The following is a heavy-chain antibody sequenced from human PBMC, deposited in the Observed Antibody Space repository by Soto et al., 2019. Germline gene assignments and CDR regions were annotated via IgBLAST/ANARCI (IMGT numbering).Heavy chain of an antibody. J-gene: IGHJ4*02. D-gene: IGHD6-13*01. V-gene: IGHV3-33*01. CDR1: GFTFSSYG. CDR2: IYYDGSNK. Sequence: QVQLVESGGGVVQPGRSLRLSCAASGFTFSSYGMHWVRQAPGKGLEWVAVIYYDGSNKYYADSVKGRFTISRDNSKNTLYLQMNSLRDEDTALYYCARAQYSSSWYPFDYWGQGTLVTVSS. CDR3: ARAQYSSSWYPFDY.